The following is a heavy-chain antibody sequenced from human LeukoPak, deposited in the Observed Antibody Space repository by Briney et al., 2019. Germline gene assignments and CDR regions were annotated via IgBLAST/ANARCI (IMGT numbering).Heavy chain of an antibody. D-gene: IGHD1-26*01. J-gene: IGHJ3*02. CDR3: ARVSFVGATLDAFDI. V-gene: IGHV4-59*01. CDR2: IYYSGST. Sequence: SETLSLTCTVSGGSISSYYWSWIRQPPGKGLEWIGYIYYSGSTNYNPSLKSRVTISVDTSKNQFSLKLSSVTAADTAVYYCARVSFVGATLDAFDIWGQGTMVTVSS. CDR1: GGSISSYY.